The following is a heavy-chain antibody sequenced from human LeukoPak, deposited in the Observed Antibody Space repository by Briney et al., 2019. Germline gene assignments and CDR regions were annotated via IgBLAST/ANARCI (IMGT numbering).Heavy chain of an antibody. CDR3: VRRLSGSSNFDY. J-gene: IGHJ4*02. D-gene: IGHD1-26*01. CDR1: GGSISSNTYD. V-gene: IGHV4-39*01. Sequence: SETLSLTCTLSGGSISSNTYDWGWIRQPPGEGLEWIANIYYSGSTYYNPSLRSRVTIPVETSETQFSLRLRSVTAADTAVYYCVRRLSGSSNFDYWGQGILVIVSS. CDR2: IYYSGST.